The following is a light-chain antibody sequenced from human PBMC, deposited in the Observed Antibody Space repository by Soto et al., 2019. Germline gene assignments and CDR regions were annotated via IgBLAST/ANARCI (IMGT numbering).Light chain of an antibody. Sequence: QSVLTQPPSASGTPGQRVTISCSRSSPNIGINTVNWYQQLLGTAPKLLIYGNNQRPSGVPDRFSGSKSGTSASLAISGLQSEDEADYYCAAWDDGLNGWVFGGGTKLTVL. CDR1: SPNIGINT. CDR3: AAWDDGLNGWV. J-gene: IGLJ3*02. CDR2: GNN. V-gene: IGLV1-44*01.